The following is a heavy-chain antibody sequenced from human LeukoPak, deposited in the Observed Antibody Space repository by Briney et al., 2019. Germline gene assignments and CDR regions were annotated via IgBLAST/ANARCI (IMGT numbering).Heavy chain of an antibody. V-gene: IGHV4-59*08. CDR2: IYYSGST. J-gene: IGHJ2*01. D-gene: IGHD6-13*01. Sequence: PSETLSLTCTVSGGSISSYYWSWIRQPPGKGLEWIGYIYYSGSTNYNPSLKSRVTISVDTSKNQFSLKLSSVTAADTAVYYCARRSNSWGSRDWYFDLWGRGTLVTVSS. CDR1: GGSISSYY. CDR3: ARRSNSWGSRDWYFDL.